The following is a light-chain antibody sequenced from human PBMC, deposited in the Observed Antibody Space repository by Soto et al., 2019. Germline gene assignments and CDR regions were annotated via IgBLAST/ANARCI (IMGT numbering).Light chain of an antibody. CDR1: QSVSSSY. CDR2: GAS. V-gene: IGKV3-20*01. J-gene: IGKJ5*01. CDR3: QQYGSSPIT. Sequence: EIVLTQSPGTLSLSPGERATLSCRASQSVSSSYLAWYQQKPGQAPRLLIYGASSRATGIPDGFSGSGSGTDFTLTISRLEAEDFAVYYCQQYGSSPITFGKGTRLEIK.